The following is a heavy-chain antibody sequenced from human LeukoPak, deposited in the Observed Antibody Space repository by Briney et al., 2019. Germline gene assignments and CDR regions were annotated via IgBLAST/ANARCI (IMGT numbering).Heavy chain of an antibody. J-gene: IGHJ5*02. CDR3: AKEPYSSSGSRYWFDP. CDR1: GFTFDDYA. CDR2: ISGSGGST. Sequence: GRSLRLSCAASGFTFDDYAMSWVRQAPGKGLEWVSAISGSGGSTYYADSVKGRFTISRDNSKDTLYLQMNSLRAEDTAVYYCAKEPYSSSGSRYWFDPWGQGTLVTVSS. V-gene: IGHV3-23*01. D-gene: IGHD6-13*01.